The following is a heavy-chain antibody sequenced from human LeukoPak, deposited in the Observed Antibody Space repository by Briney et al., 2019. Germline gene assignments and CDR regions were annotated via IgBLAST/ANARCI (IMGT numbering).Heavy chain of an antibody. V-gene: IGHV3-30-3*02. CDR1: GFTFSSYA. D-gene: IGHD6-19*01. J-gene: IGHJ4*02. CDR2: ISYDGSNK. CDR3: AKITGSSGWYSWGYFDY. Sequence: PGGSLRLSCAASGFTFSSYAMHWVRQAPGKGLEWVAVISYDGSNKYYADSVKGRFTISRDNSKNTLYLQMNSLRAEDTAVYYCAKITGSSGWYSWGYFDYWGQGTLVTVSS.